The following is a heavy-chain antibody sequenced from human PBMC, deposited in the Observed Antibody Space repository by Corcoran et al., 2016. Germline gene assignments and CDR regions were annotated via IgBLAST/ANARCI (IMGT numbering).Heavy chain of an antibody. D-gene: IGHD2-8*01. J-gene: IGHJ3*02. CDR1: GGSISSSSYY. V-gene: IGHV4-39*07. CDR3: YLCTNGVRQYGDAFDI. Sequence: QLQLQESGPGLVKPSETLSLTCTVSGGSISSSSYYWGWIRQPPGKGLEWIGSIYYSGSTYYNPSLKSRVTISVDTSKNQFSLKLSSVTAADTAVYYCYLCTNGVRQYGDAFDIWGQGTMVTVSS. CDR2: IYYSGST.